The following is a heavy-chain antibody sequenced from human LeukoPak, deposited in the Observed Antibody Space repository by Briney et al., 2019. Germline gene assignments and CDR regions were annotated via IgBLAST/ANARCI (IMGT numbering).Heavy chain of an antibody. J-gene: IGHJ4*02. V-gene: IGHV4-59*01. CDR2: IHYSGST. CDR3: AREHSYYDSSGYYYGSGYFDY. D-gene: IGHD3-22*01. Sequence: SETLSLTCTVSGGSMSTYYWSWIRQPPGKGLEWIGYIHYSGSTNYNPSLKSRVIISVDTSKNQFSLKLSSVTAADTAVYSCAREHSYYDSSGYYYGSGYFDYWGQGTLVTVSS. CDR1: GGSMSTYY.